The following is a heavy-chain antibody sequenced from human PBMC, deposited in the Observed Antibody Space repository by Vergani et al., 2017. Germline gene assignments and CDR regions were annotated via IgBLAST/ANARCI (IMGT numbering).Heavy chain of an antibody. J-gene: IGHJ4*02. CDR1: GFTFSSYS. CDR3: ARESIAAGIFGFDY. CDR2: ISSSSRYI. V-gene: IGHV3-21*01. Sequence: EVQLVESGGGLVKPGGSLRLSCAASGFTFSSYSMNWVRQAPGKGLEWVSSISSSSRYIYYADSVKGRFTISRENAKNSLYLQMSSLRAEDTAVYYCARESIAAGIFGFDYWGQGTLVTVSS. D-gene: IGHD6-13*01.